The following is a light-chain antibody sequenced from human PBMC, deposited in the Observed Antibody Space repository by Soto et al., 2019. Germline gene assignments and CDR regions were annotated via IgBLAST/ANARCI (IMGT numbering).Light chain of an antibody. CDR3: QQYNGWPSIP. J-gene: IGKJ5*01. CDR2: RTS. V-gene: IGKV3-15*01. Sequence: EIVMTQSPATLSVSPGERVTLSCRASQSVGRGLVWYQQKPGQAPRLLIYRTSTRATGIPDRFSGSGSGTEFTLTISSLQSEDFAVYYCQQYNGWPSIPFGQGTRLEIK. CDR1: QSVGRG.